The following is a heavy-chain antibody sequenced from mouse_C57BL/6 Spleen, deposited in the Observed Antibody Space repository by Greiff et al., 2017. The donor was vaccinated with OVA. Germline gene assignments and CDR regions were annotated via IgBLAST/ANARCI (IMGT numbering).Heavy chain of an antibody. CDR1: GYTFTDYE. CDR2: IDPETGGT. D-gene: IGHD2-5*01. CDR3: TTDYSNYWFAY. J-gene: IGHJ3*01. Sequence: VQRVESGAELVRPGASVTLSCKASGYTFTDYEMHWVKQTPVHGLEWIGAIDPETGGTAYNQKFKGKAILTADKSSSTAYMELRSLTSEDSAVYYCTTDYSNYWFAYWGQGTLVTVSA. V-gene: IGHV1-15*01.